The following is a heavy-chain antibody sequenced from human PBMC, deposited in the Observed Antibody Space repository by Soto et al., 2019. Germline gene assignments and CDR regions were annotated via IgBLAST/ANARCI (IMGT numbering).Heavy chain of an antibody. V-gene: IGHV1-69*12. CDR2: IIPVFGTA. D-gene: IGHD4-17*01. J-gene: IGHJ6*02. CDR3: ARGDATKIVVTTYYAMDV. CDR1: GGSLSNYG. Sequence: QVQLVQSGAEVKKPGSSVKVSCKASGGSLSNYGISWVRQAPGQGLEWMGGIIPVFGTANYAQKFQGRVTITADESTNIGYMDATRRRSEDTAVYYCARGDATKIVVTTYYAMDVWGQGTTVTVSS.